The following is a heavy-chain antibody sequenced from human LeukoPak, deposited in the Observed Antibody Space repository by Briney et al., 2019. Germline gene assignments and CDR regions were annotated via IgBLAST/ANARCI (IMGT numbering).Heavy chain of an antibody. V-gene: IGHV3-30-3*01. CDR1: GFTFSSYA. CDR2: ISYDGSNK. Sequence: GGSLRLSCAASGFTFSSYAMSWVRQAPGKGLEWVAVISYDGSNKYYADSVKGRFTISRDNSKNTLFLQMNSLRAEDTAVYYCAKDSKWLVYYYYMDVWGKGTTVTVSS. D-gene: IGHD6-19*01. CDR3: AKDSKWLVYYYYMDV. J-gene: IGHJ6*03.